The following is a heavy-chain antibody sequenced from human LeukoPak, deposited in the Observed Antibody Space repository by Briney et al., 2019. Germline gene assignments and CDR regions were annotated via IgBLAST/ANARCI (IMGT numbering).Heavy chain of an antibody. CDR2: AYYSGHT. J-gene: IGHJ4*02. D-gene: IGHD2-15*01. CDR1: GGSISDNY. CDR3: ARHPFATPFAY. V-gene: IGHV4-59*08. Sequence: SETLSLTCAVSGGSISDNYWSWIRQPPGKGLEWIGYAYYSGHTNYNSSLKSRVTMSLDTSKSQFSLGLSSVTAADTAVYFCARHPFATPFAYWGPGTLVTVSS.